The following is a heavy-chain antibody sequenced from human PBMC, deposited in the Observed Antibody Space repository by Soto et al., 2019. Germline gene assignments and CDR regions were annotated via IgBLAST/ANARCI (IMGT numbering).Heavy chain of an antibody. D-gene: IGHD6-6*01. CDR3: AKESEHSSSLYYYYGMDV. Sequence: QVQLVESGGGVVQPGRSLRLSCVGSGFTFSSYDIHWVRQAPGKGLEWVAVISYGGNNKYYADSVKGRFTISRDNSKNTLYLQMDSLRAEDTAVYYCAKESEHSSSLYYYYGMDVWGQGTTVTVSS. J-gene: IGHJ6*02. CDR1: GFTFSSYD. V-gene: IGHV3-30-3*02. CDR2: ISYGGNNK.